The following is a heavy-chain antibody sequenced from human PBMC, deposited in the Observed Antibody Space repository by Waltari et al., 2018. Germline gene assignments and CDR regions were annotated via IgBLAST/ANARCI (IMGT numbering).Heavy chain of an antibody. D-gene: IGHD2-21*02. Sequence: QVQLQESGPSLLKPSETLSLICTVSGGSISGFYWSWVRQPPGKGLDWIGYIYYTGSTNFNPSLKSRVTMSVDTSKNQFSLKLSSVTAADTAFYYCAXGGGGDWEWFDPWXQGTLVTVSS. V-gene: IGHV4-59*01. CDR3: AXGGGGDWEWFDP. CDR2: IYYTGST. J-gene: IGHJ5*02. CDR1: GGSISGFY.